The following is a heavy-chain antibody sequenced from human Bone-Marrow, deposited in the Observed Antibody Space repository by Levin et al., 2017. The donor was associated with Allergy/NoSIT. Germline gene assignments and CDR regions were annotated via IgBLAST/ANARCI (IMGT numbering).Heavy chain of an antibody. CDR3: ARGDCYSGSCYGPDWFDP. Sequence: ASVKVSCKPSGYTFTSYNVYWVRQATGQGLEWMGYINPNSGNTGYAQKFQGRVTMTRNSSITTAYMELSGLTSEDTAMYYCARGDCYSGSCYGPDWFDPWGQGVQVTVSS. CDR1: GYTFTSYN. D-gene: IGHD2-15*01. J-gene: IGHJ5*02. CDR2: INPNSGNT. V-gene: IGHV1-8*01.